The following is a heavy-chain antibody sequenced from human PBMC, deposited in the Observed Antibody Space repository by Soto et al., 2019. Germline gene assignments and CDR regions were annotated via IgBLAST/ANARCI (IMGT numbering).Heavy chain of an antibody. V-gene: IGHV1-69*13. CDR1: GGTFSSYA. Sequence: GASVKVSCKASGGTFSSYAISWVRQAPGQGLEWMGGIIPIFGTANYAQKFQGRVTITADESTSTAYMELSSLRSEDTAVYFCARGRITIFGVVILRDGMDVWGQGTTVTVSS. J-gene: IGHJ6*02. D-gene: IGHD3-3*01. CDR3: ARGRITIFGVVILRDGMDV. CDR2: IIPIFGTA.